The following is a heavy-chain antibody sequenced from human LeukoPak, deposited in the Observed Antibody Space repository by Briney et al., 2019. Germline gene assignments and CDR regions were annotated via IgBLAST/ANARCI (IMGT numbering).Heavy chain of an antibody. D-gene: IGHD4-23*01. CDR3: ASYDYGGNVKPDY. J-gene: IGHJ4*02. V-gene: IGHV3-23*01. Sequence: GSLRLSCAASGFTFTRYAMSWVRQAPGKGLEWVSAISGSGGSTYYADSVKGRFTISRDNSKNTLYLQMNSLRAEDTAVYYCASYDYGGNVKPDYWGQGTLVTVSS. CDR1: GFTFTRYA. CDR2: ISGSGGST.